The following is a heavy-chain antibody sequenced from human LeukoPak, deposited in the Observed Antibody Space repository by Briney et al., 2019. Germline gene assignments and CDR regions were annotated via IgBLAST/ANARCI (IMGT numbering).Heavy chain of an antibody. CDR3: AKEALWGSWYFDY. CDR2: VAGDGGAK. D-gene: IGHD3-16*01. Sequence: GGSLRLSCEASGLTFSSHGMHWVRQAPGKGLEWVAVVAGDGGAKFYADSVRGRFTISGDNSRNTVLLQLNSLRTEDTAVYYCAKEALWGSWYFDYWGRGALVTVSS. J-gene: IGHJ4*02. CDR1: GLTFSSHG. V-gene: IGHV3-30*18.